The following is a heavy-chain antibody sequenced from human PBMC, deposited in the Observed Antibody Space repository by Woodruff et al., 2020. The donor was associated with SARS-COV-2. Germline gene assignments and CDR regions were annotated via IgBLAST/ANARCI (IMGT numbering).Heavy chain of an antibody. D-gene: IGHD6-19*01. CDR3: ARGVVEGDSGWYENWFDP. Sequence: GRFTISRDNSKKTLYLQMNSLRAEDTAVYYCARGVVEGDSGWYENWFDPWGQGTLVTVSS. J-gene: IGHJ5*02. V-gene: IGHV3-30*01.